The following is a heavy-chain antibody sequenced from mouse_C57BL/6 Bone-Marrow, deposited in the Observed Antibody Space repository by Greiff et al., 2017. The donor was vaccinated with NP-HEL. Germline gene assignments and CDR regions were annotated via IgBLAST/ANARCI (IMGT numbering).Heavy chain of an antibody. CDR1: GYTFTSYW. CDR3: ARGETAQVFAY. J-gene: IGHJ3*01. Sequence: QVQLQQPGAELVMPGASVKLSCKASGYTFTSYWMHWVKQRPGQGLEWIGEIDPSDSYTNYNQKFKGKSTLTVDKSSSTAYMQLSSLTSEGSAVYYCARGETAQVFAYWGQGTLVTVSA. D-gene: IGHD3-2*02. CDR2: IDPSDSYT. V-gene: IGHV1-69*01.